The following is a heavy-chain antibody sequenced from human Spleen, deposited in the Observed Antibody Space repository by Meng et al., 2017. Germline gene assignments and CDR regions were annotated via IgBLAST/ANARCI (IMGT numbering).Heavy chain of an antibody. CDR3: ARDLGSSSWSFRGHGWIDY. D-gene: IGHD6-13*01. CDR1: GGSISSSSYY. CDR2: IYYSGTT. V-gene: IGHV4-39*07. Sequence: SETLSLTCTVSGGSISSSSYYWGWIRQPPGKGLEWIGSIYYSGTTYYNPSLKSRVTISVDTSKNQFSLKLSSVTAADTAVYYCARDLGSSSWSFRGHGWIDYWGQGTLVTVSS. J-gene: IGHJ4*02.